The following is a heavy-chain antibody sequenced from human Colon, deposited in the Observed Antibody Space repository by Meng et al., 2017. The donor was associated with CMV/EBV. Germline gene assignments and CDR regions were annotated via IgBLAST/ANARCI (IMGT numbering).Heavy chain of an antibody. J-gene: IGHJ6*02. V-gene: IGHV4-39*07. CDR1: GDSISSTTYY. CDR2: IYYRGRA. CDR3: ARLVRKYCSSTSCYATYYYYGMDV. D-gene: IGHD2-2*01. Sequence: GSLRLSCIVSGDSISSTTYYWAWLRQPPGKGLEWIGHIYYRGRAYYNPSLKSRVTISVDTSKNQFSLKLSSVTAADTAVYYCARLVRKYCSSTSCYATYYYYGMDVWGQGTTVTVSS.